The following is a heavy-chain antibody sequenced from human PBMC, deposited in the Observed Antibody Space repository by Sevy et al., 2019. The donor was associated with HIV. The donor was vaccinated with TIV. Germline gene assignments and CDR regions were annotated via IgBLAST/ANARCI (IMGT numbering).Heavy chain of an antibody. J-gene: IGHJ5*02. CDR1: RFSFNGYG. CDR3: ASGTPAFCTGGVCFNRFDP. D-gene: IGHD2-8*02. CDR2: IRYDGSNK. V-gene: IGHV3-30*02. Sequence: GGSLRLSCAASRFSFNGYGMHWVRQAPGKGLEWVAFIRYDGSNKYYADSVKGRFTISRDDSKNTLYLQMNSLRAEDTALYYCASGTPAFCTGGVCFNRFDPWGQGTLVTVSS.